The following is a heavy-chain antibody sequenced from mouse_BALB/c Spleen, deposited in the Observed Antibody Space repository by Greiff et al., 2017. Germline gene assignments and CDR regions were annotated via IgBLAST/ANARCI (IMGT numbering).Heavy chain of an antibody. CDR1: GYTFTSYW. D-gene: IGHD2-3*01. Sequence: QVQLQQSGAELARPGASVKLSCKASGYTFTSYWMQWVKQRPGQGLEWIGAIYPGDGDTRYTQKFKGKATLTADKSSSTAYMQLSSLASEDSAVYYCARGYDGYSRYYAMDYWGQGTSVTVSS. CDR3: ARGYDGYSRYYAMDY. CDR2: IYPGDGDT. J-gene: IGHJ4*01. V-gene: IGHV1-87*01.